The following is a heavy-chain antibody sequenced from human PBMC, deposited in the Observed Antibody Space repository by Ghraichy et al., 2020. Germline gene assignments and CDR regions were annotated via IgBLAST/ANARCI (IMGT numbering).Heavy chain of an antibody. J-gene: IGHJ1*01. V-gene: IGHV1-69*13. D-gene: IGHD5-24*01. CDR2: ILPIFGTA. CDR3: ARGGDGYNTEYFQH. Sequence: SVKVSCKASGGTFSSYAISWVRQAPGQGLEWMGGILPIFGTANYAQKFQGRVTITADESTSTAYMELSSLRSEDTAVYYCARGGDGYNTEYFQHWGQGTLVTVSS. CDR1: GGTFSSYA.